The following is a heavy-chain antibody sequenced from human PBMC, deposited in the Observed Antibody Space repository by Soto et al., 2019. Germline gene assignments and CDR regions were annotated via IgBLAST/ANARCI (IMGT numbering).Heavy chain of an antibody. J-gene: IGHJ6*01. CDR2: ISAYNGNT. D-gene: IGHD3-16*01. V-gene: IGHV1-18*01. CDR1: GYTFTSYG. CDR3: ARDQPPGWGMHYYYGMDV. Sequence: QVQLVQSGAEVKKPGASVKVSCKASGYTFTSYGISWVRQAPGQGLEWMGWISAYNGNTNYAQKHQGRVTMTTHTSTSTAYMELRSLRSDDTAVYYCARDQPPGWGMHYYYGMDVWGQGTTVPVSS.